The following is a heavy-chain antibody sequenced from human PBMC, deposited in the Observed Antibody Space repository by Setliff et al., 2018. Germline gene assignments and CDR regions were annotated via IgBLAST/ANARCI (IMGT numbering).Heavy chain of an antibody. V-gene: IGHV1-69*05. Sequence: ASVKVSCKASGGTFSSYGISWVRQAPGQGLEWMGGTIPIFGTTDYAQNFQGRVTIITDDSTSTAFMQLSSLTSEDTAVYYCARDPGNGHYMDVWGKGATVTVS. CDR3: ARDPGNGHYMDV. CDR1: GGTFSSYG. CDR2: TIPIFGTT. J-gene: IGHJ6*03.